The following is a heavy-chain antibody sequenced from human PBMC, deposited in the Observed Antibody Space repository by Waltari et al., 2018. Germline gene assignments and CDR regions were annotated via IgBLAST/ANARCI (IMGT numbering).Heavy chain of an antibody. V-gene: IGHV1-2*06. D-gene: IGHD5-12*01. J-gene: IGHJ4*02. CDR3: ARASYSGYPLPNDY. CDR2: INPNSGGT. Sequence: QVQLVQSGAEVKKPGASVKVSCKASGYTFTGYYMHWVRQAPGQGLEWMGRINPNSGGTNYAQKFQGRVTMTRDTSISTAYMELSGLRSDDTAVYYCARASYSGYPLPNDYWGQGTLVTVSS. CDR1: GYTFTGYY.